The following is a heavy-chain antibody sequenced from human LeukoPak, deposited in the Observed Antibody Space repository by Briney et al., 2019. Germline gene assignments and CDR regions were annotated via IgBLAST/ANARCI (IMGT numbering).Heavy chain of an antibody. CDR1: GFTFSSFD. V-gene: IGHV3-13*01. J-gene: IGHJ6*03. Sequence: QAGGSLRLSCAAFGFTFSSFDMHWVRQPTGQGLEWVSTIGTASDTYYPGSVEGRFTLSRDNAKNSLYLQMNSLTAGDTAVYYCARGPPRGKYYYMDVWGKGTTVTVSS. CDR3: ARGPPRGKYYYMDV. D-gene: IGHD1-1*01. CDR2: IGTASDT.